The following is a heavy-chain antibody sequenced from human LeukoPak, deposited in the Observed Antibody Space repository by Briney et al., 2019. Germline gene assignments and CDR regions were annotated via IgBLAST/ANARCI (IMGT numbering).Heavy chain of an antibody. Sequence: SETLSLTCAVSGGSFSGYYWSWIRQPPRKGLEWIGEINHSGSTNYNPSLKSRVTISVDTSKNQFSLKLSSVTAADTAVYDCASASYYYDSSGYYYTAFDIWGQGTMVTVSS. CDR2: INHSGST. CDR1: GGSFSGYY. D-gene: IGHD3-22*01. V-gene: IGHV4-34*01. CDR3: ASASYYYDSSGYYYTAFDI. J-gene: IGHJ3*02.